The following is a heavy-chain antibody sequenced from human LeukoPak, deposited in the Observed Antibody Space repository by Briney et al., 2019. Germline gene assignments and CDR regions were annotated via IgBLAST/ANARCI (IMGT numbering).Heavy chain of an antibody. CDR3: ARQIVVVPAAIGPDAFDI. J-gene: IGHJ3*02. V-gene: IGHV4-59*01. Sequence: PSETLSLTCTVSGGSISSYYWSWIRQPPGKGLEWIGYIYYSGSTNYNPSLKSRVTISVDTSKNQFSLKLGSVTAADTAVYYCARQIVVVPAAIGPDAFDIWGQGTMVTVSS. CDR2: IYYSGST. D-gene: IGHD2-2*01. CDR1: GGSISSYY.